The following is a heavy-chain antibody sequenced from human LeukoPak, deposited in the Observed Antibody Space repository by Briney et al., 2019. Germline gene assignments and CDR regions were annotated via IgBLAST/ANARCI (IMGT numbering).Heavy chain of an antibody. D-gene: IGHD6-13*01. CDR1: GGTFSSYT. J-gene: IGHJ3*02. Sequence: SSVKVSCKASGGTFSSYTISWVRQAPGQGLEWMGRIIPIFGTANYAQKFQGRVTITTDESTSTAYMELSSLRSEDTAVYYCARERARIAPDAFDIWGLRTMVTVSS. CDR3: ARERARIAPDAFDI. CDR2: IIPIFGTA. V-gene: IGHV1-69*05.